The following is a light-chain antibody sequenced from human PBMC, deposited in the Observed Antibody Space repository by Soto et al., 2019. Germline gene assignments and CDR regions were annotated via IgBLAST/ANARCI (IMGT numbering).Light chain of an antibody. Sequence: SALTQPRSVSGSPGQSVTISCTGTSSDVGGYNYVSWYQQHPGKAPKFMIYDVSKRPSGVPGRFSGSKSGNTASLSISGLQAEDEADYYCCSYAADSYTLIFGGGTKLTVL. CDR1: SSDVGGYNY. CDR3: CSYAADSYTLI. CDR2: DVS. V-gene: IGLV2-11*01. J-gene: IGLJ2*01.